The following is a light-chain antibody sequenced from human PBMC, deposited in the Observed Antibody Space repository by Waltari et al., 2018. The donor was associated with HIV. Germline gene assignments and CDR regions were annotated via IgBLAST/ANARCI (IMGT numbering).Light chain of an antibody. Sequence: NFMLTQPHSVSESPGKTVTISCPRSSGSIASHYVPWYQQRPGSAPTTVIYEDNQRPSGVPDRFSGSIDSSSNSASLTISGLKTEDETDYYCQSYDSSNRVFGGGTKLTVL. CDR1: SGSIASHY. V-gene: IGLV6-57*04. CDR3: QSYDSSNRV. J-gene: IGLJ3*02. CDR2: EDN.